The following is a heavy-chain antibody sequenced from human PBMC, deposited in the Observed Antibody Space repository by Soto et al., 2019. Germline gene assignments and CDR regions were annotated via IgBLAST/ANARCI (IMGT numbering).Heavy chain of an antibody. CDR2: ISACNGNT. CDR1: GHTFTSYG. D-gene: IGHD3-3*01. CDR3: ARDIFGDDFWSGYPSSYYYYYGMDV. V-gene: IGHV1-18*01. J-gene: IGHJ6*02. Sequence: GASVKVSCKASGHTFTSYGISWVRQAPGQGLEWMGWISACNGNTNYAQKLQGRVTMTTDTSTSTAYMELRSLRSDDTAVYYCARDIFGDDFWSGYPSSYYYYYGMDVWGQGTTVTVSS.